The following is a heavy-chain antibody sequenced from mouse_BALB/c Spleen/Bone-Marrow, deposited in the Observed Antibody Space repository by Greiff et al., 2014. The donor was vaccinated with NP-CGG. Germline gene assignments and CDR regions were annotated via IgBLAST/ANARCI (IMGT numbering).Heavy chain of an antibody. CDR1: GYTFTNYW. Sequence: QVTLKESGAELVRPGTSVKMSCKAAGYTFTNYWTGWVKQRPGHGLEWIGDIYPGAVYTNYNEKFKGKATLTADTSSSPAYMQLSSLSSEDSAIYYCAIHGEAMDYWGQGTSVTVSA. V-gene: IGHV1-63*02. J-gene: IGHJ4*01. CDR3: AIHGEAMDY. CDR2: IYPGAVYT.